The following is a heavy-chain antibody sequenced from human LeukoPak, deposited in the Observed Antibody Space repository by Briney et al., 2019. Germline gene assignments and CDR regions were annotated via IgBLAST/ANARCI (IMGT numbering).Heavy chain of an antibody. V-gene: IGHV3-23*01. Sequence: PGGSLRLSCAASGFTFSSYAMSWVRQAPGKGLEWVSAISGSGGSTYYADSVKGRFTISRDNSKNTLYLQMNSLRAEDTAVYYCAKGFLSFGVVITGVIDYWGQGTLVTVSS. CDR1: GFTFSSYA. CDR3: AKGFLSFGVVITGVIDY. D-gene: IGHD3-3*01. J-gene: IGHJ4*02. CDR2: ISGSGGST.